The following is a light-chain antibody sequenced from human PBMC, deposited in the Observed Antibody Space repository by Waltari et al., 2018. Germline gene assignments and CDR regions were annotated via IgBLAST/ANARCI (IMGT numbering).Light chain of an antibody. CDR3: VAWDHSLSAVL. V-gene: IGLV1-51*01. CDR2: DND. CDR1: RSNIGNNY. Sequence: QSVLPQPPSVSAAPGQKVTISCSGSRSNIGNNYVSWYQQLPGTAPKLLIYDNDKRSPGMPDRFSGSKASTSATLGSTGLQTGDEADYYCVAWDHSLSAVLFGGGTKLTVL. J-gene: IGLJ2*01.